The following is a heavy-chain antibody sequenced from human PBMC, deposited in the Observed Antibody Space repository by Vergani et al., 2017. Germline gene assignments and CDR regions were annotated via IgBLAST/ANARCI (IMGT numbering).Heavy chain of an antibody. Sequence: QVQLVQSGAEVKKPGASVKVSCKASGYTFTSYGISWVRQAPGQGLEWMGWISAYNGNTNYAQKLQGRVTMTTDTSTSTAYMELSSLRSEDTAVYYCARDPGYCSSTSCLRDYYYYMDVWGKGTTVTVSS. D-gene: IGHD2-2*01. J-gene: IGHJ6*03. CDR1: GYTFTSYG. CDR3: ARDPGYCSSTSCLRDYYYYMDV. CDR2: ISAYNGNT. V-gene: IGHV1-18*01.